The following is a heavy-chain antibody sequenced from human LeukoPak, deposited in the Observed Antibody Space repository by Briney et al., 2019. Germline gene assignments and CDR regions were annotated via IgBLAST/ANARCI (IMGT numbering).Heavy chain of an antibody. D-gene: IGHD3-9*01. J-gene: IGHJ4*02. CDR3: ETDKRYAFDY. CDR1: GFSFTDYP. Sequence: EWSLRLSCATSGFSFTDYPMNSVRQAPGKGLEWISNIRTTAEGAKYAYYADSVKGRVTISRDDGKNTLYLHMNSLRDDDTAVYYCETDKRYAFDYWGQGILVTVSS. V-gene: IGHV3-48*02. CDR2: IRTTAEGAKYA.